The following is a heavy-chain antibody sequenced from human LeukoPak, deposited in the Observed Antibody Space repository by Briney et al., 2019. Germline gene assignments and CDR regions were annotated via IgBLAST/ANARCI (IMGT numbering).Heavy chain of an antibody. CDR2: INHSGST. J-gene: IGHJ4*02. CDR1: GGSFSGYY. D-gene: IGHD4-17*01. CDR3: ARDVYGDYLLDY. Sequence: PSVNLSFTCAVYGGSFSGYYWSWIRQRPGKGLEWIGEINHSGSTNYNPSLKSRVTISVDTSKNQFSLKLSSVTAADTAVYYCARDVYGDYLLDYWGQGTLVTVSS. V-gene: IGHV4-34*01.